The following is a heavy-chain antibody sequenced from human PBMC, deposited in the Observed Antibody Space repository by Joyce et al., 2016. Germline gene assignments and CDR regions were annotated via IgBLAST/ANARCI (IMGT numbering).Heavy chain of an antibody. CDR1: GFTFSSYS. J-gene: IGHJ4*02. V-gene: IGHV3-21*01. Sequence: EVQLVESGGGLVKPGGCLRISCAASGFTFSSYSMSWVRQAPGKGLEWVSSRSSSSSYIKYTDSVKGRFTISRDNAKNSLYLQMNSLRVEDTAVYYCARSSYTNGIFDYWGQGTLVTVSS. CDR2: RSSSSSYI. CDR3: ARSSYTNGIFDY. D-gene: IGHD2-8*01.